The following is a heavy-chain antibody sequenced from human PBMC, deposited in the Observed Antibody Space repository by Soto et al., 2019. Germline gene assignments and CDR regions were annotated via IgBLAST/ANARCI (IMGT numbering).Heavy chain of an antibody. D-gene: IGHD6-19*01. CDR1: GFSLRTSGVG. CDR2: IYWDDDK. CDR3: ADCGAGHAVRAGAWDV. V-gene: IGHV2-5*02. Sequence: QITLKESGPTLVKTTQTLTRTCIFSGFSLRTSGVGVGWIRQPPGKSLEWLALIYWDDDKRYNPSLKNSLTLAKGTTKTQLVLTVRNMDPVDTANDYCADCGAGHAVRAGAWDVWGQGTLVVVPS. J-gene: IGHJ3*01.